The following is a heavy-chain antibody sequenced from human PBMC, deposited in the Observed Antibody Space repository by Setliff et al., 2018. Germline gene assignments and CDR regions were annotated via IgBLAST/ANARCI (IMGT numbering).Heavy chain of an antibody. CDR3: ARGGTFRYFDF. J-gene: IGHJ4*02. Sequence: SETLSLTCTVSDGSLSTYYWSWIRQPPGKGLEFIGYVYYSGTANYSPSLRSRLTISVDTSKNQFSLKLRSVTAADTAVYYCARGGTFRYFDFWGQGAPVT. V-gene: IGHV4-59*01. D-gene: IGHD5-12*01. CDR2: VYYSGTA. CDR1: DGSLSTYY.